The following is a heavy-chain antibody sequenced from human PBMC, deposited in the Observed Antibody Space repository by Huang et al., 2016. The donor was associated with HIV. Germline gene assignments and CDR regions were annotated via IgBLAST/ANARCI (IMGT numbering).Heavy chain of an antibody. Sequence: QVQLLESGPGLVKPSETLSLTCTVSGGSISSHYWSWIRQPPGKGLEWIGSIYYSGSTNDNPAVKRQVTISIDTSKNQFSLKLSSVTAADTAVYYCARAFGGRTNWGQGTLVTVSS. CDR2: IYYSGST. CDR1: GGSISSHY. J-gene: IGHJ4*02. V-gene: IGHV4-59*11. CDR3: ARAFGGRTN. D-gene: IGHD2-15*01.